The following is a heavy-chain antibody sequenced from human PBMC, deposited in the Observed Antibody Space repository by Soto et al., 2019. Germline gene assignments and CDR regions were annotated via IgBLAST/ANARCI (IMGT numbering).Heavy chain of an antibody. CDR1: GGSISSYY. J-gene: IGHJ4*02. CDR3: ARSPLVPAAVPFDY. CDR2: IYYSGST. Sequence: SETLSLTCTVSGGSISSYYWSWIRQPPGKGLEWIGYIYYSGSTNYNPSLKSRVTISVDTSKNQFSLKLSSVTAADTAVYYCARSPLVPAAVPFDYWGQGTLVTVSS. V-gene: IGHV4-59*08. D-gene: IGHD2-2*01.